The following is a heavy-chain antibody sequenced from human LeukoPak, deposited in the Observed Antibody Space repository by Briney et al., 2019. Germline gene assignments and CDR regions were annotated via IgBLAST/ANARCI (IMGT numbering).Heavy chain of an antibody. CDR1: GFTFSSYS. D-gene: IGHD3-22*01. Sequence: GGSLRLSCAASGFTFSSYSMNWVRQAPGKGLEWVSSISSSSSYIYYADSVKGRFTISRDNAKNSLYLQMNSLRAEDTAVYYCARVGDSSGYYYSLDYWGQGTLVTASS. CDR2: ISSSSSYI. V-gene: IGHV3-21*01. J-gene: IGHJ4*02. CDR3: ARVGDSSGYYYSLDY.